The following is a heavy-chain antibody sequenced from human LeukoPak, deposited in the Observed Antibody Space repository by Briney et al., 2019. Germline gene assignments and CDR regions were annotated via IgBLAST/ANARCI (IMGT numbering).Heavy chain of an antibody. D-gene: IGHD3-22*01. Sequence: GGSLRLSCAASGFTFDDYAMHWVRQAPGKGLEWVSGISWNSGSIGYADSVKGRFTISRDNAKNSLYLQMNSLRAEDTALYYCAKDSSGYYSNFDYWGQGTLVTVS. CDR2: ISWNSGSI. V-gene: IGHV3-9*01. CDR1: GFTFDDYA. J-gene: IGHJ4*02. CDR3: AKDSSGYYSNFDY.